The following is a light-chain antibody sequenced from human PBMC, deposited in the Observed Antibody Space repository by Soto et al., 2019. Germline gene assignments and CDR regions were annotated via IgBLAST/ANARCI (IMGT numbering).Light chain of an antibody. CDR1: QSISSSF. Sequence: ETVLTQSPGILSLSPGERPSLSCWASQSISSSFLAWYQQKPGQAPRLLIYGASSRATGIPDRFSGTGSETDFTLTISRLEPEDFAVYYCQQYDNSPITFGQGTRLEIK. J-gene: IGKJ5*01. CDR2: GAS. V-gene: IGKV3-20*01. CDR3: QQYDNSPIT.